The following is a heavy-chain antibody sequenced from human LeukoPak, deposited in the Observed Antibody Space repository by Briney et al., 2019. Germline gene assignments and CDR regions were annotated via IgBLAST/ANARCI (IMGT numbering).Heavy chain of an antibody. J-gene: IGHJ4*02. V-gene: IGHV4-59*01. CDR2: VYYTGST. CDR1: GGSFSTYY. CDR3: AGSYYGSGSYYSFRY. D-gene: IGHD3-10*01. Sequence: SETLSLTCTVSGGSFSTYYWSWIRQPPGEGLEWIGYVYYTGSTNYNPSLKSRVTISVDTSKNQFSLKVSSVTAADTAVYYCAGSYYGSGSYYSFRYWGQGTLVTVSS.